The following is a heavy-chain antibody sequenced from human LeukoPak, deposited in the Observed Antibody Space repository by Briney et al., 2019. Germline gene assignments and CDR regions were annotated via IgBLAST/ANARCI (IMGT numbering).Heavy chain of an antibody. CDR2: MSHDGTNK. D-gene: IGHD3-16*01. V-gene: IGHV3-30*18. CDR1: GFTFSTYG. J-gene: IGHJ3*01. CDR3: AKVGPSGGPSYRVAAFHV. Sequence: GRSLRLSCAASGFTFSTYGMHWVRQGPGKGLEWVAVMSHDGTNKYYLESVKGRFTISRDNSKNMLYLQMNSLRVEDTAIYYCAKVGPSGGPSYRVAAFHVWGQGTMVTVSS.